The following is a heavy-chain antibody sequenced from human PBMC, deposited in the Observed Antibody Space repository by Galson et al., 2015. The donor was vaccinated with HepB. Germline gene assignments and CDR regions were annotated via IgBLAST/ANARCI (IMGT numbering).Heavy chain of an antibody. J-gene: IGHJ4*02. Sequence: SETLSLTCAVYGGSFSGYYWSWIRQPPGKGLEWIGEINHSGSTNYNPSLKSRVTISVDTSKNQFSLKLSSVTAADTAVYYCASSYYGGNSVHFDYWGQGTLVTVSS. CDR3: ASSYYGGNSVHFDY. CDR2: INHSGST. D-gene: IGHD4-23*01. CDR1: GGSFSGYY. V-gene: IGHV4-34*01.